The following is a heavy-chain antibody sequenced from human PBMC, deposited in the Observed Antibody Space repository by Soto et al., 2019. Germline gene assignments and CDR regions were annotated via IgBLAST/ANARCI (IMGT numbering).Heavy chain of an antibody. D-gene: IGHD3-22*01. CDR2: IYWDDDK. J-gene: IGHJ4*02. CDR3: AHRRYDSSGYYFDY. V-gene: IGHV2-5*02. CDR1: GFSLSTTGVG. Sequence: QITLKESGPTLVKPTQTLTLTCSFSGFSLSTTGVGVGWIRQPPGKALEWLALIYWDDDKRYSPSLKSRLTITKDTSKNQVVLTMTNMDPVDTATYYCAHRRYDSSGYYFDYWGQGALVTVSS.